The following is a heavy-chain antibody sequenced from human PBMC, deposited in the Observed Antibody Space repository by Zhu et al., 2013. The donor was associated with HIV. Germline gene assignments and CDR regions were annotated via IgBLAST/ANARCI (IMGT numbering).Heavy chain of an antibody. V-gene: IGHV1-2*02. CDR2: INPNAGGT. J-gene: IGHJ4*02. CDR1: GGTFSNYT. Sequence: QVQLVQSGAEVKKPGSSVKVSCKASGGTFSNYTITWVRQAPGQGLEWMGWINPNAGGTHYSRKFQGRVTMTRDTTNAVYMELKRLTSDDTALYYCTRVFGTSGHFDNWGQGTLVTVSS. CDR3: TRVFGTSGHFDN. D-gene: IGHD3-10*01.